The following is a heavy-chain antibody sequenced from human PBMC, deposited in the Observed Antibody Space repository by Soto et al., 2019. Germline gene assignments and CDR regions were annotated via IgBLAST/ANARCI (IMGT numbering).Heavy chain of an antibody. V-gene: IGHV6-1*01. J-gene: IGHJ4*02. CDR2: TYYRSKWYS. Sequence: SQTLSLTCAISGDSGSSNSAAWNWIRQSPSRGLEWLGRTYYRSKWYSDYAVSVKSRITINPDTSKNQFSLQLNSVTPEDTAVYYCAQAAGYISTWFFDSWAQGTLVTVS. CDR1: GDSGSSNSAA. D-gene: IGHD6-13*01. CDR3: AQAAGYISTWFFDS.